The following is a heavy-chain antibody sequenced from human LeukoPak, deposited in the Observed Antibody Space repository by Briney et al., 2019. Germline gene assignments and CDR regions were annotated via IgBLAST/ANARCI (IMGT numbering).Heavy chain of an antibody. CDR2: IYHSGST. CDR3: ARDLSIFGVVPPDY. CDR1: GYSISSGYY. V-gene: IGHV4-38-2*02. D-gene: IGHD3-3*01. Sequence: SETLSLTCTVSGYSISSGYYWGWIRQPQGKGLEWIGSIYHSGSTYYNPSLKSRVTISVDTSKNQFSLKLSSVTAADTAVYYCARDLSIFGVVPPDYWGQGTLVTVSS. J-gene: IGHJ4*02.